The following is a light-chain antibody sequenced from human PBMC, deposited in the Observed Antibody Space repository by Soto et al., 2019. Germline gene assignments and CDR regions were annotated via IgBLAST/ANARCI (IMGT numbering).Light chain of an antibody. CDR1: QSVNSN. J-gene: IGKJ2*01. CDR2: AAS. V-gene: IGKV3-15*01. CDR3: QQYNKWPYT. Sequence: EIVMTQSPATLSVSPGERASLSCRASQSVNSNLAWYQQKPGQAPRLLIYAASTRATGVPGRFSGSGSRTEFTLTISSLQSEDFAVYYCQQYNKWPYTFGQGTKVEIK.